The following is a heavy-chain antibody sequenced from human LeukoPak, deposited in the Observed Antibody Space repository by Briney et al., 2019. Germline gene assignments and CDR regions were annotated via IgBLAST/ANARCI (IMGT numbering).Heavy chain of an antibody. CDR1: GGSISSGDYY. J-gene: IGHJ2*01. D-gene: IGHD3-9*01. Sequence: PSQTLSLTCTVSGGSISSGDYYWSWIRQPPGKGLEWIGYIYYSGSTYYNPSLKSRVTISVDTSKNQFSLKLSSVTAADTAVYYCARVEDYGILTGPPDQAHWYFGLWGRGTLVTVSS. CDR3: ARVEDYGILTGPPDQAHWYFGL. CDR2: IYYSGST. V-gene: IGHV4-30-4*01.